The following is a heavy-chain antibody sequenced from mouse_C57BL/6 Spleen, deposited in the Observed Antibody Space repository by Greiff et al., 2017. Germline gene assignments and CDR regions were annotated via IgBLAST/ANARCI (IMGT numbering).Heavy chain of an antibody. CDR2: INPNNGGT. J-gene: IGHJ1*03. CDR3: AQTPYYYVSSSSYWYIDV. D-gene: IGHD1-1*01. CDR1: GYTFTDYN. V-gene: IGHV1-18*01. Sequence: EVQLQQSGPELVKPGASVKIPCKASGYTFTDYNMDWVKQSHGKSLEWIGDINPNNGGTIYNQKFKGKATLTVDKSSSTAYMELRSLTSEDTAVYDCAQTPYYYVSSSSYWYIDVWGTGTTVTVSS.